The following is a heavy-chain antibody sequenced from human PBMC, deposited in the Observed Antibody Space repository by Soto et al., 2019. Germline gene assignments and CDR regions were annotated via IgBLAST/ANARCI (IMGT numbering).Heavy chain of an antibody. CDR2: ISGSGGST. J-gene: IGHJ4*02. CDR1: GFTFSSYA. CDR3: AKDALDYDFWSGYGVNPTDY. V-gene: IGHV3-23*01. Sequence: GGSLRLSCAASGFTFSSYAMSWVRQAPGKGLEWVSAISGSGGSTYYADSVEGRFTISRDNSKNTLYLQMNSLRAEDTAVYDCAKDALDYDFWSGYGVNPTDYWGQGTLVTVSS. D-gene: IGHD3-3*01.